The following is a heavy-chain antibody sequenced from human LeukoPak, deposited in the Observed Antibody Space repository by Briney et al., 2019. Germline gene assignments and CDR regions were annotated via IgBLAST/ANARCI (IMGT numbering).Heavy chain of an antibody. V-gene: IGHV4-59*08. J-gene: IGHJ6*02. CDR1: GGSISSYY. Sequence: PSETLSLTCSVPGGSISSYYWSWIRQPPGKGLEWIGYIYDSGSTKYNPSLKSRVTISVDTSKNQFSLKLSSVTAADTAVYYCARRAGYYYGMDVWGQGTTVTVSS. CDR2: IYDSGST. CDR3: ARRAGYYYGMDV.